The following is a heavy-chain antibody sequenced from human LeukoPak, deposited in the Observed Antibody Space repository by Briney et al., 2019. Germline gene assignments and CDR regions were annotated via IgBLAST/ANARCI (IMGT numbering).Heavy chain of an antibody. CDR3: AKAANYDILTGYYLDY. Sequence: GGSLRLSCAASGFTFSSYSMNWVRQAPGKGLEWVSSISSSSSYIYYADSVKGRFTISRDNAKNSLYLQMNSLRAEDTAIYYCAKAANYDILTGYYLDYWGQGTLVTVSS. J-gene: IGHJ4*02. D-gene: IGHD3-9*01. V-gene: IGHV3-21*04. CDR1: GFTFSSYS. CDR2: ISSSSSYI.